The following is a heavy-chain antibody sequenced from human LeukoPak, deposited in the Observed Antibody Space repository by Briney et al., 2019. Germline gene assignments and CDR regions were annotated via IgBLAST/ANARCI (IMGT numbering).Heavy chain of an antibody. CDR2: ISGSGSTI. Sequence: QTGGSLRLSCAASGFTFSSYEMNWVRQAPGKGLEWVSYISGSGSTIYYADSVKGRFTISRDNSKNTLYLQMNSLRAEDTAVYYCARDKEWKQQLADAFDIWGQGTMVTVSS. D-gene: IGHD6-13*01. CDR1: GFTFSSYE. CDR3: ARDKEWKQQLADAFDI. J-gene: IGHJ3*02. V-gene: IGHV3-48*03.